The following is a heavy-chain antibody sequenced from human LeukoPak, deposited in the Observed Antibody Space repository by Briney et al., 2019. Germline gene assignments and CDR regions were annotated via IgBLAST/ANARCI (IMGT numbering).Heavy chain of an antibody. CDR1: GGSFSGYY. CDR2: INHSGST. V-gene: IGHV4-34*01. J-gene: IGHJ4*02. CDR3: ARARFIAAAGTGIDY. D-gene: IGHD6-13*01. Sequence: SETLSLTCAVYGGSFSGYYWSWIRQPPGKGLEWIGEINHSGSTNYNPSLKSRVTISVDTSKNQFSLKLSSVTAADTAVYYCARARFIAAAGTGIDYWGQGTLVTVSS.